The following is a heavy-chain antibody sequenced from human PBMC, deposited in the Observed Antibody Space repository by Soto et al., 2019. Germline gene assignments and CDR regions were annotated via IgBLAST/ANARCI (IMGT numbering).Heavy chain of an antibody. J-gene: IGHJ4*02. V-gene: IGHV1-18*01. D-gene: IGHD2-2*01. CDR1: GYTFTIYG. CDR2: ISAYNGNT. Sequence: ASVKVSCKASGYTFTIYGISWVLQAPGQGLEWMGWISAYNGNTNYAQKLQGRVTMTTDTSTSTAYMELRSLRSDDTAVYYCARAWEYQLLWELDYWGQGTLVTVSS. CDR3: ARAWEYQLLWELDY.